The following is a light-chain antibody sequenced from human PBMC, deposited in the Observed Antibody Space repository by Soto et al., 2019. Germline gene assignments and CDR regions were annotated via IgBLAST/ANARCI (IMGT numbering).Light chain of an antibody. Sequence: EIVLTQSPGTLSLSPGERATLSCSASQSVSGNYLAWYQQKPGQAPRLLMSGASNRATGIPDGFTGSGSGTDFTLTISRLEPEDFAVYYCHQYGSSPPTFGQGTKVDIK. V-gene: IGKV3-20*01. CDR2: GAS. J-gene: IGKJ1*01. CDR1: QSVSGNY. CDR3: HQYGSSPPT.